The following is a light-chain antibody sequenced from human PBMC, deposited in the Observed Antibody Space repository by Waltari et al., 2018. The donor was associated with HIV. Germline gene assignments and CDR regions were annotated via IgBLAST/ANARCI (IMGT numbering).Light chain of an antibody. J-gene: IGLJ1*01. CDR1: SSDVGSYNL. CDR2: EGS. CDR3: CSYAGSTTFYV. Sequence: QSALTQPASVSGSPGQSITISCTGTSSDVGSYNLVSWYQQHPGKAPKLMIYEGSKRPSGVSTRCSGSKSGNTASLTISGLQAEDEAHYYCCSYAGSTTFYVFGTGTKFTVL. V-gene: IGLV2-23*01.